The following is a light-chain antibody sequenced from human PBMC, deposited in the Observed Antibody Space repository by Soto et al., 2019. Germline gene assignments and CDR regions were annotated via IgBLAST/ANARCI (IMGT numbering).Light chain of an antibody. CDR1: QSVLDTSNKANY. Sequence: EIVMTQSPDSLSLSLGERATFNCKSSQSVLDTSNKANYLAWYQQKPGQSPKLLIYWGSTRQSGVPDRFSGTGSGTDFTLTIASLQAEDVAVYYCQQFFRIPLTFGGGTRLEIK. CDR3: QQFFRIPLT. CDR2: WGS. V-gene: IGKV4-1*01. J-gene: IGKJ5*01.